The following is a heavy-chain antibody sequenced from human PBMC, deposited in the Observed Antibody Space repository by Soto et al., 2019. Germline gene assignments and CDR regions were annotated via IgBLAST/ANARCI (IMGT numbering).Heavy chain of an antibody. Sequence: SETLSLTCTVSGGSVSSGSYYWSWIRQPPGKGLEWIGYIYYSGSTNYNPSLKSRVTISVDTSKNQFSLKLSSVTAADTAVYYCARASSGSDSSWGERTLITFSA. D-gene: IGHD1-26*01. V-gene: IGHV4-61*01. CDR1: GGSVSSGSYY. J-gene: IGHJ4*02. CDR3: ARASSGSDSS. CDR2: IYYSGST.